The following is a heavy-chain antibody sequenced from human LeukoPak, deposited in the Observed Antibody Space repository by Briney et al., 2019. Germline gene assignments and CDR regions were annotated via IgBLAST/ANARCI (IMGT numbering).Heavy chain of an antibody. CDR2: IYYSGST. V-gene: IGHV4-61*01. Sequence: PSETLSLTCTVSGGSISSGSYYWSWIRQPPGKGLEWIGYIYYSGSTNYNPSLKSRVTISVDTSKNQFSLKLSSVTAADTAVYYCARRGDNWNYCFDPWGQGTLVTVSS. D-gene: IGHD1-7*01. CDR1: GGSISSGSYY. CDR3: ARRGDNWNYCFDP. J-gene: IGHJ5*02.